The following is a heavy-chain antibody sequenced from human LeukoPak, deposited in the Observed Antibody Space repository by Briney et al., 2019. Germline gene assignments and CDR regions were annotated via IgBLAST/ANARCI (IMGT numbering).Heavy chain of an antibody. CDR2: IYYSGST. J-gene: IGHJ4*02. Sequence: PSETLSLTCTVSGGSISSHYWSWIRQPPEKGLEWIGYIYYSGSTNYNPSLKSRVTISVDTSKNQFSLKLSSVTAADTAVYYCARVGDSSGLDYWGQGTLVTVSS. D-gene: IGHD6-19*01. V-gene: IGHV4-59*11. CDR1: GGSISSHY. CDR3: ARVGDSSGLDY.